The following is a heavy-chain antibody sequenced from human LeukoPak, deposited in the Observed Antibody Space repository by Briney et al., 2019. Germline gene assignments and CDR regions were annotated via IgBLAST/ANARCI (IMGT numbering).Heavy chain of an antibody. CDR2: INSDGSST. Sequence: PGGSLRLSCAASGFTFSSYWMHWVRQAPGKGLLWVSRINSDGSSTSYADSVKGRFTISRDNAKNTLYLQMNSLRAEDTAVYYCARDGSPMTTVTTLDGSEDNWFDPWGQGTLVTVSS. CDR3: ARDGSPMTTVTTLDGSEDNWFDP. CDR1: GFTFSSYW. V-gene: IGHV3-74*01. J-gene: IGHJ5*02. D-gene: IGHD4-17*01.